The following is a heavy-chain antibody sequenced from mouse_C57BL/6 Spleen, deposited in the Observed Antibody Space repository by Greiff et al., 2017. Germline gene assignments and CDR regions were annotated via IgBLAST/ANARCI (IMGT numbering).Heavy chain of an antibody. Sequence: SGAELVRPGASVTLSCKASGYTFTDYEMHWVKQTPVHGLEWIGAIDPETGGTAYNQKFKGKAILTADKSSSTAYMELRSLTSEDSAVYYCTTYYGSSYEDYWGQGTTLTVSS. CDR2: IDPETGGT. J-gene: IGHJ2*01. V-gene: IGHV1-15*01. D-gene: IGHD1-1*01. CDR1: GYTFTDYE. CDR3: TTYYGSSYEDY.